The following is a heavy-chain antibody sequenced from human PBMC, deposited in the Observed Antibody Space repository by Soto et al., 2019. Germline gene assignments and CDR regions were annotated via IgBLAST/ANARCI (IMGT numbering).Heavy chain of an antibody. J-gene: IGHJ6*02. V-gene: IGHV3-49*03. CDR1: GFTFGDYA. CDR3: TRVEDTMVRGLGYYGMDV. D-gene: IGHD3-10*01. CDR2: IRSKAYGGTT. Sequence: HPGGSLRLSCTASGFTFGDYAMSWFRQAPGKGLEWVGFIRSKAYGGTTEYAASVKGRFTISRDDSKSIAYLQMNSLKTEDTAVYYCTRVEDTMVRGLGYYGMDVWGQGNTVTVSS.